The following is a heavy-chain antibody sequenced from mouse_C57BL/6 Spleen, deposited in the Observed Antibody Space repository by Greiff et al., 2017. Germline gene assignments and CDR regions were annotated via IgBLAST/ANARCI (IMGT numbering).Heavy chain of an antibody. CDR1: GFTFSDYG. V-gene: IGHV5-17*01. D-gene: IGHD1-1*01. J-gene: IGHJ2*01. CDR2: ISSGSSTI. Sequence: EVQLVESGGGLVKPGGSLKLSCAASGFTFSDYGMHWVRQAPEKGLEWVAYISSGSSTIYYADTVKGRYTISRDNAKNTLFLQMTSLRSEDTAMYYCARLRQASYFDYWGQGTTLTVSS. CDR3: ARLRQASYFDY.